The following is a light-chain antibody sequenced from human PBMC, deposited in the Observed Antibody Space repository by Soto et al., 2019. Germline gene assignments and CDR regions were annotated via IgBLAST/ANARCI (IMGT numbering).Light chain of an antibody. CDR3: QQSGTSPKYT. V-gene: IGKV3-20*01. CDR2: GAS. J-gene: IGKJ2*01. CDR1: QSVRSSY. Sequence: EIVLTQSPGTLSLSPGERATLSCRASQSVRSSYLAWYQQKPGQAPRLLIYGASSMATGIPDRFSGSGSGTDFTLTISRLEPEDFAVYYCQQSGTSPKYTFGQGTKLEIK.